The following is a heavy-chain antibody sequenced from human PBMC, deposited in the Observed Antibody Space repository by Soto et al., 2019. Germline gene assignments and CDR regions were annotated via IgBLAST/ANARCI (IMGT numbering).Heavy chain of an antibody. D-gene: IGHD2-15*01. CDR2: IYSGGST. Sequence: GGSLRLSCAASGFTVSSNYMSWVRQAPGKGLEWVSVIYSGGSTYYADSVKGRFTISRDNSKNTLYLQMNSLRAEDTAVYYCARESRILYYFDYWGQGTLVTVSS. CDR3: ARESRILYYFDY. J-gene: IGHJ4*02. CDR1: GFTVSSNY. V-gene: IGHV3-53*01.